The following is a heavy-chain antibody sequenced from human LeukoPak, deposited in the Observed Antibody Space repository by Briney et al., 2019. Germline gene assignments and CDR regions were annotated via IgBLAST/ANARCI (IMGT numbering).Heavy chain of an antibody. CDR3: APGADMGALL. CDR2: IIPIFGTA. D-gene: IGHD1-26*01. J-gene: IGHJ4*02. CDR1: GGTFSSYA. Sequence: GASVKVSCKASGGTFSSYAISWVRQAPGQGLEWMGGIIPIFGTANYAQKFQGRVTITADESTSTAYMELSSVRSEDTAVYYCAPGADMGALLWGQRTLVTVSS. V-gene: IGHV1-69*13.